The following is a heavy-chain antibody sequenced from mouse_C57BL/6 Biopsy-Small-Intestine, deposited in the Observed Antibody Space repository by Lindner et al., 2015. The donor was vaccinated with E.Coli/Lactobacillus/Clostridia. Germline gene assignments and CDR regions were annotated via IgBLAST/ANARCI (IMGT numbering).Heavy chain of an antibody. Sequence: SVKVSCKVSGGTLKTYAISWVRQAPGQGLEWMGGIIPIFGTADHAQKFQGRVTITADESTSTAYMEVSDLRSDDTAVYYCARRLAVSDTILHYAMGVWGQGTMVTVSS. V-gene: IGHV1-81*01. CDR3: ARRLAVSDTILHYAMGV. D-gene: IGHD1-1*01. J-gene: IGHJ1*01. CDR2: IIPIFGTA. CDR1: GGTLKTYA.